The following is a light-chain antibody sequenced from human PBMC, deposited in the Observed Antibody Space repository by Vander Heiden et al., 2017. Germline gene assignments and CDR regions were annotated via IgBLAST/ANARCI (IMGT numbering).Light chain of an antibody. CDR1: QSLLHSDGENY. V-gene: IGKV2-28*01. Sequence: DSVMTQSALFLPVTPGEAASISCRSSQSLLHSDGENYLDWYVQRPGQSPQLLIYLSSNRAAGVPDRFSGSGSGTDFTLKISRVEADDVGVYYCMQTLQTPPITFGQGTRLEIK. CDR3: MQTLQTPPIT. J-gene: IGKJ5*01. CDR2: LSS.